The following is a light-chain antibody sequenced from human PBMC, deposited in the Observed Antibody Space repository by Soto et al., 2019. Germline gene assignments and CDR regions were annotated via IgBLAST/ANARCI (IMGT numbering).Light chain of an antibody. V-gene: IGKV3D-15*01. CDR3: QQYNLWPPIT. CDR1: QSVTTN. J-gene: IGKJ5*01. Sequence: EIVMTQSPATLSVSPGERATLSCRASQSVTTNLAWYQQRPGQAPRLLIYGASTRATGIPVRFSGSGSGTEFTLTISSLQSEDFAVYYCQQYNLWPPITFGQGTRLEIK. CDR2: GAS.